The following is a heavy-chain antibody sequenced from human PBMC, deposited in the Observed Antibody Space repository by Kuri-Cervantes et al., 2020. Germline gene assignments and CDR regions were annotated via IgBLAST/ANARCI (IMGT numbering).Heavy chain of an antibody. CDR1: GGTFSSYT. CDR2: IIPILGIA. CDR3: ARDLGQWLVPQGLFYYYYGMDA. V-gene: IGHV1-69*04. J-gene: IGHJ6*02. Sequence: SVKVSCKASGGTFSSYTISWVRQAPGQGLEWMGRIIPILGIANYAQKFQGRVTMTRDTFTSTVYMELSSLRSEDTAVYYCARDLGQWLVPQGLFYYYYGMDAWGQGTTVTVSS. D-gene: IGHD6-19*01.